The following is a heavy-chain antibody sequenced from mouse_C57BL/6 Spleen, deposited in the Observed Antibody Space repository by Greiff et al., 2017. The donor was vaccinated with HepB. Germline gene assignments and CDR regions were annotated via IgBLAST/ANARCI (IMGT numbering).Heavy chain of an antibody. CDR3: ARSGITTVVSYAMDY. J-gene: IGHJ4*01. D-gene: IGHD1-1*01. CDR2: IYPRSGNT. V-gene: IGHV1-81*01. Sequence: LQESGAELARPGASVKLSCKASGYTFTSYGISWVKQRTGQGLEWIGEIYPRSGNTYYNEKFKGKATLTADKSSSTAYMELRSLTSEDSAVYFCARSGITTVVSYAMDYWGQGTSVTVSS. CDR1: GYTFTSYG.